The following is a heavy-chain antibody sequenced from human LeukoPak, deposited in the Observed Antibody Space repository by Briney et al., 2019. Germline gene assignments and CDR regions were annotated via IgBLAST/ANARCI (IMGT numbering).Heavy chain of an antibody. V-gene: IGHV3-15*01. Sequence: GGSLRLSCAASGFTFSNAWMSWVRQAPGKGLEWVGRIKSKTDGGTTDDAAPVKGRFTISRDDSKNTLYLQMNSLKTEDTAVYYCTTDFSGPVVVTGDWGQGTLVTVSS. J-gene: IGHJ4*02. D-gene: IGHD2-21*02. CDR3: TTDFSGPVVVTGD. CDR1: GFTFSNAW. CDR2: IKSKTDGGTT.